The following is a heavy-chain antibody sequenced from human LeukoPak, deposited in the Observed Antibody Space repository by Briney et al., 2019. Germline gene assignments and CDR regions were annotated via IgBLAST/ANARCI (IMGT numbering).Heavy chain of an antibody. V-gene: IGHV1-46*01. CDR3: ARDSGYCSSTSCYLGY. CDR2: INPSGGST. Sequence: VASVKVSCKASGYTFTSYYMHWVRQAPGQGLEWMGIINPSGGSTSYAQKFQGRVTMTRDMSTSTVYMELSSLRSEDTAVYYCARDSGYCSSTSCYLGYWGQGTLVTDSS. J-gene: IGHJ4*02. D-gene: IGHD2-2*01. CDR1: GYTFTSYY.